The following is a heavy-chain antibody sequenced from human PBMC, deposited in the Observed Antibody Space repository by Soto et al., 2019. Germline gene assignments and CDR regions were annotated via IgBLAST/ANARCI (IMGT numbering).Heavy chain of an antibody. Sequence: ARCMRLAWVVSALTLSMYWMHWVRQLPGKSPFWVWQIGDYGSTTNYSSSVRGRFTIARDNSKNTTYLQIDNLKPDDTAIYYWSGGHRADSSGTGGHWGQGTPVTVSS. V-gene: IGHV3-74*01. CDR1: ALTLSMYW. CDR2: IGDYGSTT. CDR3: SGGHRADSSGTGGH. J-gene: IGHJ4*02. D-gene: IGHD1-1*01.